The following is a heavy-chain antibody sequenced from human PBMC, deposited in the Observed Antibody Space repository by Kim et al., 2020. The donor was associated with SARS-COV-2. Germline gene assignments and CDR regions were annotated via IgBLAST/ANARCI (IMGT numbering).Heavy chain of an antibody. D-gene: IGHD1-26*01. CDR3: AREGIVGASTCFDY. CDR1: GFTFSSYG. V-gene: IGHV3-33*01. CDR2: IWYDGSNK. Sequence: GGSLRLSCAASGFTFSSYGMHWVRQAPGKGLEWVAVIWYDGSNKYYADPVKGRFTISRDNSKSTLYLQMNSLRAEDTAVYYCAREGIVGASTCFDYWGQG. J-gene: IGHJ4*02.